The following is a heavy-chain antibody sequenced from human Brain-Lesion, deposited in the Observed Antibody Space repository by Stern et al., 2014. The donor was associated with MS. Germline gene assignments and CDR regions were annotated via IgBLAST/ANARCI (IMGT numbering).Heavy chain of an antibody. CDR1: GFTFSNSW. D-gene: IGHD3-10*01. V-gene: IGHV3-74*02. Sequence: EVQLVESGGGLVQPGGSLRLSCAASGFTFSNSWMHWVSQAPGKGLVWVPRINRDGSTTTYADSVKGRFTISRDNAKNTLYLQMSSLRAEDTAVYYCTILSGPYDHWGQGTLVTVSS. J-gene: IGHJ4*02. CDR2: INRDGSTT. CDR3: TILSGPYDH.